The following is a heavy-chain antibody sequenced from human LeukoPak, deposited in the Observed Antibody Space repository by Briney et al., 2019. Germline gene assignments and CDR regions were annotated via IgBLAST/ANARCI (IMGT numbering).Heavy chain of an antibody. J-gene: IGHJ5*02. D-gene: IGHD2-2*01. CDR2: INHSGST. V-gene: IGHV4-34*01. Sequence: SETLSLTCAVYGGSFSVYYWSWIRQPPGKGLEWIGEINHSGSTNYNPSLKSRVTISVDTSKNQFSLKLSSVTAADTAVYYCARQVVPAASSWFDPWGQGTLVTVSS. CDR1: GGSFSVYY. CDR3: ARQVVPAASSWFDP.